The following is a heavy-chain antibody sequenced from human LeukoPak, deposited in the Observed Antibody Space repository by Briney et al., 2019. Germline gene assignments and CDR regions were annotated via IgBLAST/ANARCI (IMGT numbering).Heavy chain of an antibody. CDR2: IKQDGSEK. V-gene: IGHV3-7*05. CDR1: GFTFSHYW. J-gene: IGHJ4*02. Sequence: PGGSLRLSCASSGFTFSHYWMSWVRQAPGKGLEWVANIKQDGSEKYYVDSVKGRFTISRDNAKNSLYLQMNSLRAEDTAVYYCAREQYSDGYINYWGQGTLVTVSS. D-gene: IGHD5-18*01. CDR3: AREQYSDGYINY.